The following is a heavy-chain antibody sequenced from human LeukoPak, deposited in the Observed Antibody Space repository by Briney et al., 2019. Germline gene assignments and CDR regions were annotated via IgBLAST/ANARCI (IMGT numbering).Heavy chain of an antibody. CDR3: TTNPYDRSGYHI. J-gene: IGHJ3*02. Sequence: GGSLRLSCAASGFTFSSYGMHWVCQAPGKGLEWVAVISYDGSNKYYADSVKGRFTISRDNSKNTLYLQMNSLRAEDTAVYYCTTNPYDRSGYHIWGQGTMVTVSS. CDR2: ISYDGSNK. CDR1: GFTFSSYG. D-gene: IGHD3-22*01. V-gene: IGHV3-30*03.